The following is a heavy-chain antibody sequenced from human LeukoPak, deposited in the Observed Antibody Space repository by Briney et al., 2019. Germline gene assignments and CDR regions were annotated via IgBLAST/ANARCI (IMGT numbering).Heavy chain of an antibody. CDR1: GGSISGWY. J-gene: IGHJ2*01. D-gene: IGHD4-23*01. V-gene: IGHV4-59*08. CDR2: IFYTGST. Sequence: PSETLSLTCTVSGGSISGWYWSWIRQPPGKRLEWIAYIFYTGSTNYNPSLKSRVTISLDTSKNQFSLKLSSVTAADTAMYYCVRLSVVSPHRYFDLWGRGTLVTVSS. CDR3: VRLSVVSPHRYFDL.